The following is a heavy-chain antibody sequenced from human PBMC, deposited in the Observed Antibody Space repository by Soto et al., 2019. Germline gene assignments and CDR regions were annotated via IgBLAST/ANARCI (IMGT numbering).Heavy chain of an antibody. V-gene: IGHV1-69*06. Sequence: QVQLVQSGAEVKKPGSSVKVSCKASGGTFSSYAISWVRQAPGQGLEWMGGIIPIFGTANYAQKFQGRVTITADKSTSTAYMELSSLRSEDAAVYYCARGKMARGHYYYGMDVWGQGTTVTVSS. CDR2: IIPIFGTA. CDR1: GGTFSSYA. CDR3: ARGKMARGHYYYGMDV. J-gene: IGHJ6*02.